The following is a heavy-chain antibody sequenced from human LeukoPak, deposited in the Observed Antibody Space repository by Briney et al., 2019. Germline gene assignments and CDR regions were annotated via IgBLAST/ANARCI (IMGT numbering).Heavy chain of an antibody. J-gene: IGHJ4*02. CDR3: AGLDTIMVRDAGY. CDR2: IGKDGNGE. D-gene: IGHD5-18*01. V-gene: IGHV3-7*01. Sequence: GGSLRLSCAASGFTFSNYWMSWVRQAPGKGLEWVANIGKDGNGEYYVDSVKGRFTISRDNAKNSLYLQMNSLRAEDTAVYYCAGLDTIMVRDAGYWGQGTLVIVSS. CDR1: GFTFSNYW.